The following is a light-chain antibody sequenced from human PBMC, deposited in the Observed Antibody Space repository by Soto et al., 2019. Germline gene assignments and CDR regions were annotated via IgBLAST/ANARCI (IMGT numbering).Light chain of an antibody. CDR3: QQYYSYPRT. CDR1: QDISSY. CDR2: AAS. V-gene: IGKV1-8*01. J-gene: IGKJ1*01. Sequence: AIRMTQSPSSLSASTGDRVTITCRANQDISSYLAWYQQKPGKAPKLLIYAASTLQSGVPSRFNGSGSGTDFTLTISCLQSEDFATYYCQQYYSYPRTFGQGTKVEIK.